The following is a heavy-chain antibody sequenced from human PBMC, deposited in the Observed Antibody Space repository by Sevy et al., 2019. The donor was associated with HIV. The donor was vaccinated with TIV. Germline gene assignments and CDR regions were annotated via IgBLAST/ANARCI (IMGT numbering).Heavy chain of an antibody. V-gene: IGHV4-59*01. D-gene: IGHD3-10*01. CDR1: GGSISSYY. Sequence: SETLSLTCTVSGGSISSYYWNWIRQSPGKGLEWIGYIYYTGSTNYNPSLKSRVTISVDTSKNQFSLKLSSVTAADTAVYYCARIMVQGHNYYGMDVWGQGTTVTVSS. CDR3: ARIMVQGHNYYGMDV. J-gene: IGHJ6*02. CDR2: IYYTGST.